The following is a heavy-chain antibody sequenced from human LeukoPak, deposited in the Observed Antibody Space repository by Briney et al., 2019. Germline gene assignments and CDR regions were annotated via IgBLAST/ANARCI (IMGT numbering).Heavy chain of an antibody. J-gene: IGHJ1*01. D-gene: IGHD6-19*01. Sequence: SETLSLTCAVSGYSISSGYYWGWIRQPPGKGLEWIGSIYHSGSTYYNPSLKSRVTISVDTSKNQFSLKLSSVTAADTAVYYCARHGSISXAGFXXGQXXXVT. CDR3: ARHGSISXAGFX. CDR2: IYHSGST. V-gene: IGHV4-38-2*01. CDR1: GYSISSGYY.